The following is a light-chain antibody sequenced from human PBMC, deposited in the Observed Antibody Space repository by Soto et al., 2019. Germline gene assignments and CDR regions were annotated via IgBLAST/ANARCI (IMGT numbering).Light chain of an antibody. V-gene: IGLV1-47*02. J-gene: IGLJ2*01. CDR1: SSNIGSNY. Sequence: QSVLTQPPSASGTPGQRVTISCSGSSSNIGSNYVYWYQQLPGTAPKLLIYSNNQRPSGVPDRFSGSKSGTSASLAISGLRYEDEADYYCAAWDDSLSGVVFGGGTQLTVL. CDR3: AAWDDSLSGVV. CDR2: SNN.